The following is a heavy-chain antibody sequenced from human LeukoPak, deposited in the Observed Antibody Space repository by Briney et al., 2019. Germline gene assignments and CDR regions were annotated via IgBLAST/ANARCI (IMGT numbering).Heavy chain of an antibody. J-gene: IGHJ4*02. Sequence: GGSLRLSCVASGFTFSTYSMNWVRQAPGQGLEWVSSISSSGSDINYADSVKGRFTISRDNAKNSLYLQMNSLRAEDTAVYYCARVYSSSWYFDDYWGQGTLVTVSS. V-gene: IGHV3-21*01. CDR1: GFTFSTYS. CDR3: ARVYSSSWYFDDY. CDR2: ISSSGSDI. D-gene: IGHD6-13*01.